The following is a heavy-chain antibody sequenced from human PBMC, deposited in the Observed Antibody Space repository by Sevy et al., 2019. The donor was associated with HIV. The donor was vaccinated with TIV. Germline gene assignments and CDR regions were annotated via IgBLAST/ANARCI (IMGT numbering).Heavy chain of an antibody. V-gene: IGHV1-18*04. CDR2: ISAYNGDT. Sequence: ASVKVSCKASGYTFTNYGISWVRQTPGRGLEWMGSISAYNGDTNYAQKVQGRVTLTTDTSTTTAYMELRSLRSDDTAVYYCARACSGAFCSFDSWGQGSLVTVSS. CDR3: ARACSGAFCSFDS. CDR1: GYTFTNYG. D-gene: IGHD2-15*01. J-gene: IGHJ4*02.